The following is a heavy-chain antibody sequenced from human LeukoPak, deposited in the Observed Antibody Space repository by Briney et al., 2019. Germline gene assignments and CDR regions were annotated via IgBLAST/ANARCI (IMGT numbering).Heavy chain of an antibody. CDR1: GYTFTSYY. J-gene: IGHJ5*02. CDR2: INPSGGST. V-gene: IGHV1-46*01. Sequence: ASVKVSCKASGYTFTSYYMHWVRQAPGQGLEWMGIINPSGGSTSYAQKFQGRVTMTRDTSTSTVYMELSSLRSEDTAVYYCATGAYCSSTSCYKTGWFDPWGQGTLVTVSS. D-gene: IGHD2-2*02. CDR3: ATGAYCSSTSCYKTGWFDP.